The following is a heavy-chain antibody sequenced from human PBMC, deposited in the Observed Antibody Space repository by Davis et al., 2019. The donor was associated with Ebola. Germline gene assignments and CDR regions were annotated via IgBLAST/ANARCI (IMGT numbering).Heavy chain of an antibody. D-gene: IGHD1-7*01. Sequence: PSETLSLTCTVSGYSISSGYYWGWIRQPPGKGLEWIGSIYHSGSTYYNPSLKSRVTISVDTSKNQFSLKLSSVTAADTAVYYCARGVTGTNSWFDPWGQGTLVTVSS. CDR1: GYSISSGYY. J-gene: IGHJ5*02. CDR2: IYHSGST. CDR3: ARGVTGTNSWFDP. V-gene: IGHV4-38-2*02.